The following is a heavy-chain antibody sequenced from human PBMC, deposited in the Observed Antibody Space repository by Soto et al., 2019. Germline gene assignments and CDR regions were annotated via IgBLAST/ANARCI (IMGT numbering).Heavy chain of an antibody. V-gene: IGHV3-30-3*01. CDR2: ISYDGSNK. CDR1: GFTFSSYA. D-gene: IGHD3-3*01. J-gene: IGHJ5*02. Sequence: GGSLRLSCAASGFTFSSYAMSWVRQAPGKGLEWVAVISYDGSNKYYADSVKGRFTISRDNSKNTLYLQMNSLRAEDTAVYYCAREGDDFWSGYFPHNWFDPWGQGTLVTVSS. CDR3: AREGDDFWSGYFPHNWFDP.